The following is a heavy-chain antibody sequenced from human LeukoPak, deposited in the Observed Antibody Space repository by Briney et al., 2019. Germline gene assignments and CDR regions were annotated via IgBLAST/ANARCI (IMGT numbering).Heavy chain of an antibody. CDR1: GFTFNNYW. D-gene: IGHD6-6*01. Sequence: GGSLRLSCAASGFTFNNYWMSWVSQAPRKWLEWVANIKQDGSQTYYVDSLKGRFTISRDNAKNSVFLQMNSLRAEDTAISYCARIGYSSSSLDYWGQGTLVTVSS. CDR3: ARIGYSSSSLDY. J-gene: IGHJ4*02. CDR2: IKQDGSQT. V-gene: IGHV3-7*01.